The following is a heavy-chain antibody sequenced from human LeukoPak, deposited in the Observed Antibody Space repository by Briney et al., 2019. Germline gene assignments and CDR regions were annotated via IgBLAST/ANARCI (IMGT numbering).Heavy chain of an antibody. CDR1: GFTFSSYA. CDR2: ISYDGSNK. D-gene: IGHD4-17*01. J-gene: IGHJ4*02. V-gene: IGHV3-30*04. CDR3: AKGTHAKTTVTPIDY. Sequence: PGGSLRLSCAASGFTFSSYAMHWVRQAPGKGLEWVAVISYDGSNKYYADSVKGRFTISRDNSKNTLYLQMNSLRAEDTAVYYCAKGTHAKTTVTPIDYWGQGTLVTVSS.